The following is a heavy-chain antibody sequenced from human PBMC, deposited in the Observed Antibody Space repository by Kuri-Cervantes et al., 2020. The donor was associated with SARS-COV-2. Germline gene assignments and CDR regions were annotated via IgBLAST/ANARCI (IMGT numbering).Heavy chain of an antibody. CDR3: ARVCRSTSCGRSIDY. J-gene: IGHJ4*02. V-gene: IGHV1-69*13. Sequence: SVKVSCKASRGTFSSYAISWVRQAPGQGLEWMGGIIPIFGTANYAQKFQGRVTITADESTSTAYMELSSLRSEDTAVYYCARVCRSTSCGRSIDYWGQGTLVTVSS. CDR2: IIPIFGTA. CDR1: RGTFSSYA. D-gene: IGHD2-2*01.